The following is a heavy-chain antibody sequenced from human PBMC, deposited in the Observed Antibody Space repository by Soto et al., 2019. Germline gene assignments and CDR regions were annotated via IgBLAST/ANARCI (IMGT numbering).Heavy chain of an antibody. V-gene: IGHV3-74*03. J-gene: IGHJ1*01. CDR3: ASPRNCGGDCYDRDFQH. D-gene: IGHD2-21*02. Sequence: EVQLVESGGGLVQPGGSLILSCVASDFTLSTYWMHWVRQAPGKGLVWVSRINSDGSSITYADSVKGRFTISRDNAKNTLYLQMNRLRAEDTAVYYCASPRNCGGDCYDRDFQHWGQGTLVTVSS. CDR2: INSDGSSI. CDR1: DFTLSTYW.